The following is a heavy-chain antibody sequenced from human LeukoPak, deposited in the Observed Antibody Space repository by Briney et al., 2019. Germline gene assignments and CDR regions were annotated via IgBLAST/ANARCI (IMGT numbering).Heavy chain of an antibody. CDR3: ASDRAFSQFDY. CDR1: GVSFSTYW. D-gene: IGHD3-10*01. V-gene: IGHV3-7*01. Sequence: GGSLRLSCGASGVSFSTYWMDWVRQAPGKGLEWVASIKEDGSRADYVDSVRGRFTVSRDNTKNSLFLQMNSLRVNDTAVYYCASDRAFSQFDYWGQGTLVTVSS. CDR2: IKEDGSRA. J-gene: IGHJ4*02.